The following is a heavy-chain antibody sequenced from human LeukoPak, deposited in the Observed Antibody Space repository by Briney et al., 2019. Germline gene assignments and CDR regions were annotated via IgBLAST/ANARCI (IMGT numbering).Heavy chain of an antibody. CDR3: ARTTVTTEGFDY. CDR2: IYYSGST. J-gene: IGHJ4*02. D-gene: IGHD4-17*01. V-gene: IGHV4-59*12. CDR1: GGSISSYY. Sequence: SETLSLTCTVSGGSISSYYWSWIRQPPGKGLEWIGYIYYSGSTNYNPSLKSRVTISVDTSKNQFSLKLSSVTAADTAVYYCARTTVTTEGFDYWGQGTLVTVSS.